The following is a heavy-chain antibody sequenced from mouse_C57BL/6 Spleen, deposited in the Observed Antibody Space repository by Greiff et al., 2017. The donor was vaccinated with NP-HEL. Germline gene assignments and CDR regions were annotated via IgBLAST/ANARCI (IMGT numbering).Heavy chain of an antibody. V-gene: IGHV1-50*01. Sequence: QVQLQQPGAELVKPGASVKLSCKASGYTFTSYWMQWVKQRPGQGLEWIGEIDPSDSYTNYNQKFKGKATLTVDTSSSTAYMQLSSLTSEDSAVYYCARRAVTTGYAMDYWGQGTSVTVSS. D-gene: IGHD2-2*01. CDR3: ARRAVTTGYAMDY. CDR2: IDPSDSYT. J-gene: IGHJ4*01. CDR1: GYTFTSYW.